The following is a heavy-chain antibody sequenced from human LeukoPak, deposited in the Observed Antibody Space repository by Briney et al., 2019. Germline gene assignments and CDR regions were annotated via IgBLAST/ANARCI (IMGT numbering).Heavy chain of an antibody. Sequence: PSETQSLTCTVSGGSISSYYWSWIRQPPGKGLEWIGYIYYSGSTKYNPSLKSRVTISVDTSKNQFSLKLSSVTAADTAVYYCARYRGKTTVSSLDWFDPWGQGTLVTVSS. D-gene: IGHD4-11*01. CDR2: IYYSGST. J-gene: IGHJ5*02. V-gene: IGHV4-59*01. CDR3: ARYRGKTTVSSLDWFDP. CDR1: GGSISSYY.